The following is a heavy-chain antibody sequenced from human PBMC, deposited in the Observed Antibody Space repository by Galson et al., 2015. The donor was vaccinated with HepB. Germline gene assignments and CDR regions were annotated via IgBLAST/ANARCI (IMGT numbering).Heavy chain of an antibody. D-gene: IGHD6-13*01. Sequence: SLRLSCAASGFTFSSYAMHWVRQAPGKGLEWVAVISYDGSNKYYADSVKGRFTISRDNSKNTLYLQMNSLRAEDTAVYYCARDLIAAAAKYYFDYWGQGTLVTVSS. V-gene: IGHV3-30*04. CDR2: ISYDGSNK. J-gene: IGHJ4*02. CDR3: ARDLIAAAAKYYFDY. CDR1: GFTFSSYA.